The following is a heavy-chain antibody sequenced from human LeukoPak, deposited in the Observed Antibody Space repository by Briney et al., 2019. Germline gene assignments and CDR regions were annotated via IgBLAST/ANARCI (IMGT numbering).Heavy chain of an antibody. Sequence: SETLSLTCTVSGGSISSYYWSWIRQPPGKGLEWIGHIYYSGSTNYNPSLKSRVTMSVDTSKNQLSLKLSSVTAADTAVYYCATMVQGIYTYFGSWGQGNLVAVSS. CDR1: GGSISSYY. CDR2: IYYSGST. CDR3: ATMVQGIYTYFGS. D-gene: IGHD3-10*01. V-gene: IGHV4-59*01. J-gene: IGHJ4*02.